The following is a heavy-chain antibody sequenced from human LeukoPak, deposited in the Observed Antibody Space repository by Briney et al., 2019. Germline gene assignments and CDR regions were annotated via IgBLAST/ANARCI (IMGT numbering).Heavy chain of an antibody. Sequence: ASVKVSCKASGYTFTSYGISWVRQAPGQGLEWMGWISAYNGNTNYAQKLQGRVTMTTDTSTSTAYMELRSLRSDDTAVYYCARVFYAQTKYSSSWYGVPGDYWGQGTLVTVSS. J-gene: IGHJ4*02. CDR2: ISAYNGNT. V-gene: IGHV1-18*01. D-gene: IGHD6-13*01. CDR1: GYTFTSYG. CDR3: ARVFYAQTKYSSSWYGVPGDY.